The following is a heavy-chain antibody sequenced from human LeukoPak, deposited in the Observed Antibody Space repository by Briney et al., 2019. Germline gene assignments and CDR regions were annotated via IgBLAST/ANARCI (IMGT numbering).Heavy chain of an antibody. CDR3: ARAPTYGSGSSFDY. D-gene: IGHD3-10*01. CDR2: IYHSGST. CDR1: GYSISSGYY. Sequence: ASETLSLTCTVSGYSISSGYYWGWIRQPPGKGLEWIGSIYHSGSTYYNPSLKSRVTISVDTSKNQFSLKLSSVTAADTAVYYCARAPTYGSGSSFDYWGQGTLVTVSS. J-gene: IGHJ4*02. V-gene: IGHV4-38-2*02.